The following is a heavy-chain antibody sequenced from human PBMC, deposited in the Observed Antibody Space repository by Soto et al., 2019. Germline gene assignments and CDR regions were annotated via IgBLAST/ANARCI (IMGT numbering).Heavy chain of an antibody. V-gene: IGHV3-30-3*01. CDR1: GLVFGGYS. CDR3: ARGSKDSYPGSRIFDF. Sequence: QVQLVESGGGVVQPGGSLRLSCAVSGLVFGGYSMHWVRQAPGKGLEWVAAIQHDASNIYYADSVKGRFTISRDNSYNTLYLQMSSLRAEDSAVYYCARGSKDSYPGSRIFDFWGRGTLVTVSS. D-gene: IGHD3-10*01. J-gene: IGHJ4*02. CDR2: IQHDASNI.